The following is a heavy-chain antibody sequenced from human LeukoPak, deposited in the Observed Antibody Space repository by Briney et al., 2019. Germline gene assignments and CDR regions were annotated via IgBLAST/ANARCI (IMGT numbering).Heavy chain of an antibody. CDR2: ISYDESNK. CDR3: ARGLTDGMGYYYMDV. Sequence: GGSLRLSCAASRFTFSSYFLHWIRQAPGKWLEWVAVISYDESNKNYADSVKGQFTISRDNSKSTLYLQMDSLRVEDTAVYYCARGLTDGMGYYYMDVWGRGTTVTVSS. J-gene: IGHJ6*03. V-gene: IGHV3-30*03. CDR1: RFTFSSYF. D-gene: IGHD2-8*01.